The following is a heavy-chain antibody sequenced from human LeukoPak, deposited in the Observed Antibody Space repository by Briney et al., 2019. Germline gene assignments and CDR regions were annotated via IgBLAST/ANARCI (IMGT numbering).Heavy chain of an antibody. CDR3: ARNYYGSGSFYWFDP. CDR1: GGSISSYY. Sequence: SETLSLTCIVSGGSISSYYWSWLRQPPGKGLEWIGYMYNSGSTNFNSSLKSRVAISLDTSKNQFSLKLKSVTAADTAVYYCARNYYGSGSFYWFDPWGQGTLVTVSS. V-gene: IGHV4-59*08. J-gene: IGHJ5*02. D-gene: IGHD3-10*01. CDR2: MYNSGST.